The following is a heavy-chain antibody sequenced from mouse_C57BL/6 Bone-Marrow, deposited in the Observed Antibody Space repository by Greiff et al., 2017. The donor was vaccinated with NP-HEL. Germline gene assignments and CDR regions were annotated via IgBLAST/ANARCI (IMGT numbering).Heavy chain of an antibody. CDR1: GFSFNTYA. V-gene: IGHV10-1*01. J-gene: IGHJ4*01. CDR3: VRTGYAMDY. CDR2: IRSKSNNYAT. Sequence: EVNVVESGGGLVQPKGSLKLSCAASGFSFNTYAMNWVRQAPGKGLEWVARIRSKSNNYATYYADSVKDRFTISRDDSESMLYLQMNNLKTEDTAMYYCVRTGYAMDYWGQGTSVTVSS. D-gene: IGHD4-1*01.